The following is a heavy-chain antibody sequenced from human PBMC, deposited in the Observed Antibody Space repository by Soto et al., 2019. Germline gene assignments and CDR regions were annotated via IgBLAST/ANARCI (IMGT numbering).Heavy chain of an antibody. CDR3: ARLEGLATISYYFDF. V-gene: IGHV4-39*01. J-gene: IGHJ4*02. Sequence: QLQLQESGPGLVKPSETLSLTCSVSDDSINSDKYYWGWIRQPPGKGLEWIGSIYYRGNAYYNPSLQPRVTISLDKSRSQFSLKLNSVTAADSAVYFCARLEGLATISYYFDFWGPGALVTGSS. D-gene: IGHD3-9*01. CDR2: IYYRGNA. CDR1: DDSINSDKYY.